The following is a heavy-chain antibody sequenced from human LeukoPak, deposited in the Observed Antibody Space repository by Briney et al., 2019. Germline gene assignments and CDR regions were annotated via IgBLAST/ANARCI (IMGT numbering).Heavy chain of an antibody. D-gene: IGHD3-22*01. CDR2: IYTSGST. V-gene: IGHV4-4*07. Sequence: PSETLSLTCTVSGGSISSYYWSWIRQPAGKGLEWIGRIYTSGSTNYNPSLKSRVTMSVDTSKNQFSLKLSSVTAADTAVYYCARVDSRLEGDYYDSSGYYPATFDYWGQGTLVTVSS. CDR3: ARVDSRLEGDYYDSSGYYPATFDY. J-gene: IGHJ4*02. CDR1: GGSISSYY.